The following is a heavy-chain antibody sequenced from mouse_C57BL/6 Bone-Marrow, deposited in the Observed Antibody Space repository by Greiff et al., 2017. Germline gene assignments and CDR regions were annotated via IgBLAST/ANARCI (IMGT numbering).Heavy chain of an antibody. CDR3: ARSWSNYGSWFAY. CDR1: GYTFTSYW. CDR2: IYPGSGST. D-gene: IGHD2-5*01. V-gene: IGHV1-55*01. Sequence: QVQLQQPGAELVKPGASVKMSCKASGYTFTSYWITWVKQRPGQGLEWIGDIYPGSGSTNYNEKFKSKATLTVDTSSSTAYMQLSSLTSEDSAVYYCARSWSNYGSWFAYWGQGTLVTVSA. J-gene: IGHJ3*01.